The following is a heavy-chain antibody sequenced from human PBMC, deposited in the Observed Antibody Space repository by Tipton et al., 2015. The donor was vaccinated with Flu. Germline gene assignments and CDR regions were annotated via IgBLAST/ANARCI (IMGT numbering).Heavy chain of an antibody. CDR1: GYSISSGYY. V-gene: IGHV4-38-2*01. D-gene: IGHD6-19*01. CDR3: ARGKWLLGFHWFDP. CDR2: IYHSRSI. Sequence: TLSLTCAVSGYSISSGYYWGWIRQPPGKGLEWIGSIYHSRSIYYNPSLKSRVTISVDTSKNQFSLKLSSVTAADTAVYYCARGKWLLGFHWFDPWGQGTLVTVSS. J-gene: IGHJ5*02.